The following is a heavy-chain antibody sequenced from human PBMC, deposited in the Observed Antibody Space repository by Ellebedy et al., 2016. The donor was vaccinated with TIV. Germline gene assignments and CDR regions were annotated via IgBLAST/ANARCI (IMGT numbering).Heavy chain of an antibody. V-gene: IGHV3-7*01. CDR3: ARVERLRLLEWSPGYFDY. Sequence: GESLRISXAASGFTFSNAWMSWVRQAPGKGLEWVANIKQDGSEKYYVDSVKGRFTISRDNAKNSLYLQMNSLRAEDTAVYYCARVERLRLLEWSPGYFDYWGQGTLVTVSS. CDR1: GFTFSNAW. CDR2: IKQDGSEK. D-gene: IGHD3-3*01. J-gene: IGHJ4*02.